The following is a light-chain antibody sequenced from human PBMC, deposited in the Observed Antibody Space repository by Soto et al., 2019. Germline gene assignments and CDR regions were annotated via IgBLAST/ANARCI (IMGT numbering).Light chain of an antibody. CDR1: QTVRNNY. J-gene: IGKJ1*01. V-gene: IGKV3-20*01. CDR2: DAS. CDR3: HQYDSWT. Sequence: VLNQSPGTLSLSPGERATLSCRASQTVRNNYLAWYQQKPGQAPRLLIYDASNRATGIPDRFSGSGSGTDFTLTISRLEPEDFAVYYCHQYDSWTFGQGTKVDI.